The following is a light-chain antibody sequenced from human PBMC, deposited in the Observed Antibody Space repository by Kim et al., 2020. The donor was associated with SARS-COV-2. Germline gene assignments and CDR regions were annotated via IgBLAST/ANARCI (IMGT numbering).Light chain of an antibody. CDR2: GNS. J-gene: IGLJ3*02. Sequence: QRLTSSCTGGSSNIGAGYDVHWYQQLPGTAPKLLIYGNSHRPSGVPDRFSGSKSGTSASLAITGLQAEDEADYYCQSYDSSLSGWVFGGGTKLTVL. V-gene: IGLV1-40*01. CDR3: QSYDSSLSGWV. CDR1: SSNIGAGYD.